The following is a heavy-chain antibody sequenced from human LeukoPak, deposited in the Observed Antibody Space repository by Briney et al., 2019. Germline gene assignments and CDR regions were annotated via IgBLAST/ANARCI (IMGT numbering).Heavy chain of an antibody. J-gene: IGHJ3*02. CDR1: GFTFSDYY. CDR2: ISSSGSTI. D-gene: IGHD1-1*01. Sequence: GGSLRLSCAASGFTFSDYYMSWIRQAPGKGLEWVSYISSSGSTIYYADSVKGRFTISRDNAKNSLYLQMNSLRAEDTAVYYCARGVRPYGGRRPHQNDAFDIWGQGTMVTVSS. CDR3: ARGVRPYGGRRPHQNDAFDI. V-gene: IGHV3-11*01.